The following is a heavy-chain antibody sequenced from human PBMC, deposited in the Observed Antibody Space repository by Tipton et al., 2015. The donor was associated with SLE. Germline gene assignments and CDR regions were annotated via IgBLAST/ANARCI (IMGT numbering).Heavy chain of an antibody. CDR2: IHDGGSS. CDR3: ARGRVDYIRGSYRPSSFDS. CDR1: GESSSGYF. D-gene: IGHD3-16*02. Sequence: TLSLTCAVYGESSSGYFWSWIRQSAGKGLEWIGDIHDGGSSYYNPSLKSRVTISVDTSKNQISLKLTSVTAADTALYYCARGRVDYIRGSYRPSSFDSWGQGTLVTVSS. J-gene: IGHJ4*02. V-gene: IGHV4-34*01.